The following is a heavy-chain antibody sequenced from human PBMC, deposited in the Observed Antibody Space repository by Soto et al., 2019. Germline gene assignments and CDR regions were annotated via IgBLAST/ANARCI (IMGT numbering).Heavy chain of an antibody. D-gene: IGHD6-19*01. J-gene: IGHJ4*02. V-gene: IGHV6-1*01. CDR3: ARGVAGSGFDL. Sequence: SQTLSLTCAISGDSVSSNTAAWNWIRSSPSRGLEWLGRTYYRSNWRHDYAVSVKSRITVNPDTSKNHFSLQLNSVTPDDTAVYFCARGVAGSGFDLWGQGTLVTVSS. CDR2: TYYRSNWRH. CDR1: GDSVSSNTAA.